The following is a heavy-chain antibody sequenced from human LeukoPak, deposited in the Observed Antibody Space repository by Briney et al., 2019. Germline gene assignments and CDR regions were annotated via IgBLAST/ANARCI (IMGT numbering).Heavy chain of an antibody. CDR2: IDWDDDK. Sequence: SGPTLVNPTQTLTLTCTFSGFSLSTSGMCVSWIRQPPGKALEWLARIDWDDDKYYSTSLKTRLTISKDTSKNQVVLTMTNMDPVDTATYYCARIQLYSYGYAGVDYWGQGTLVTVSS. J-gene: IGHJ4*02. CDR1: GFSLSTSGMC. V-gene: IGHV2-70*11. CDR3: ARIQLYSYGYAGVDY. D-gene: IGHD5-18*01.